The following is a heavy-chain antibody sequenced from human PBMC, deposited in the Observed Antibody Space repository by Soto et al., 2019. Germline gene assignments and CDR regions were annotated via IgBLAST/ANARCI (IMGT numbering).Heavy chain of an antibody. V-gene: IGHV1-69*06. J-gene: IGHJ6*02. D-gene: IGHD6-13*01. CDR1: GGTFSSYA. CDR3: ARVGPAAAGTYGADYYYYYGMDV. CDR2: IIPIFGTA. Sequence: ASVKVSCKASGGTFSSYAISWVRQAPGQGLEWMGGIIPIFGTANYAQKFQGRVTITADKSTSTAYMELSSLRSEDTAVYYCARVGPAAAGTYGADYYYYYGMDVWGQGTTVTVSS.